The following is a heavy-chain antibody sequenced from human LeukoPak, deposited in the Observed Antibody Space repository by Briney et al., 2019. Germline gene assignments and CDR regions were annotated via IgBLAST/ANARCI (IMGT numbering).Heavy chain of an antibody. CDR3: ARVGVLDNPGHAFDT. CDR1: GGSISSGNYY. V-gene: IGHV4-61*02. CDR2: IYTSGST. J-gene: IGHJ3*02. D-gene: IGHD3-16*01. Sequence: ASETLSLTCTVSGGSISSGNYYWSWIRQPAGKGLEWIGRIYTSGSTNYNPSLNSRVTISIDMSENQFSLKLSSVTAADTAMYYCARVGVLDNPGHAFDTWGQGTMVTVSS.